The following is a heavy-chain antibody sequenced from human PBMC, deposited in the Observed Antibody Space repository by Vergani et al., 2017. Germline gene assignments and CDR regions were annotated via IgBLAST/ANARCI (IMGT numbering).Heavy chain of an antibody. D-gene: IGHD3-9*01. V-gene: IGHV3-33*01. Sequence: QVQLVQSGAEVKKPGSSVKVSCKASGGTFSSYGMHWVRQAPGKGLERVAVIWYDGSNKYYADAVKGRFTISRDKSKNTLYLHMNSLRAEDTAGYYCARDFTGLEYIDNWGQGTLVTVSS. CDR1: GGTFSSYG. J-gene: IGHJ4*02. CDR3: ARDFTGLEYIDN. CDR2: IWYDGSNK.